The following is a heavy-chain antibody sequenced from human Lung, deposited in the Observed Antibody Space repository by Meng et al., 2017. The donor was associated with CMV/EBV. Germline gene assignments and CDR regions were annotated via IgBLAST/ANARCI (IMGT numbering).Heavy chain of an antibody. D-gene: IGHD6-19*01. V-gene: IGHV7-4-1*01. CDR3: ARGNGWRFDY. J-gene: IGHJ4*02. CDR1: GYTFSSSS. Sequence: VQLVQSGSELKKPGDSVNVSCQAAGYTFSSSSMNWVRHAPGQGLEWMGWININTGNPTYAQGFTGRFVFSLDTSVSTAYLQIDSLKADDTAVYYCARGNGWRFDYWGQGTLVTVSS. CDR2: ININTGNP.